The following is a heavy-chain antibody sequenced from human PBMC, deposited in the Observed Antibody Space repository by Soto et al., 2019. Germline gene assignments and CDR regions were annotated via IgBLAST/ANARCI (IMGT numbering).Heavy chain of an antibody. CDR3: ARRITMVRGPYYYYGLDV. V-gene: IGHV3-48*02. CDR1: GFTFSSHA. Sequence: PGGSLRLSCAASGFTFSSHAMNWVRQAPVKGLEWVSFISSTSSTKNYADSVKGRFTISRDNAKNSLYLQMSSLRDEDTAVYYCARRITMVRGPYYYYGLDVWGQGTTVTVSS. J-gene: IGHJ6*02. CDR2: ISSTSSTK. D-gene: IGHD3-10*01.